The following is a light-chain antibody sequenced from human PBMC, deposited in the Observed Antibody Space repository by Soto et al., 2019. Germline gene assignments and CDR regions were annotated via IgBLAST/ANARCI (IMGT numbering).Light chain of an antibody. V-gene: IGLV2-14*01. J-gene: IGLJ2*01. CDR1: SSDVGGYNY. CDR2: EVS. CDR3: ISYTTTSSVTTSSV. Sequence: QSALTQPASVSGSPGQSITISCTGTSSDVGGYNYVSWYQQHPGKAPKLIIYEVSYRPSGVSNRFSGSKSGNTASLTISGLQAEDEADYYCISYTTTSSVTTSSVFGGGTKLTVL.